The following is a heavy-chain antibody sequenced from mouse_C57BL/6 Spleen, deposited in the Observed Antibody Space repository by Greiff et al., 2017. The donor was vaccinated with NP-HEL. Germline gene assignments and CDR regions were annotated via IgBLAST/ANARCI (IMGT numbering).Heavy chain of an antibody. CDR2: IYPGDGDT. J-gene: IGHJ2*01. Sequence: QVQLQQSGPELVKPGASVKISCKASGYAFSSSWMNWVKQRPGKGLEWIGRIYPGDGDTNYNGKFKGKATLTADKSSSTAYMQLSSLTSEDSAVYFCARSTMVRGFDYWGQGTTLTVSS. D-gene: IGHD2-2*01. V-gene: IGHV1-82*01. CDR1: GYAFSSSW. CDR3: ARSTMVRGFDY.